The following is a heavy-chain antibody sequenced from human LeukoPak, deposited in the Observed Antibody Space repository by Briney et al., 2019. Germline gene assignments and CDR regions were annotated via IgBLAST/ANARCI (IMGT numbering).Heavy chain of an antibody. CDR1: GFTFSSYW. CDR2: INTDGSST. V-gene: IGHV3-74*01. Sequence: GGSLRLSCAASGFTFSSYWMHWVRQAPGKGLVWVSRINTDGSSTSYADSVKGRFTISRDNAKNTLYLQMNSLRAEDTAVYYCATLGQGYYDSSGGGFDIWGQGTMVTVSS. CDR3: ATLGQGYYDSSGGGFDI. D-gene: IGHD3-22*01. J-gene: IGHJ3*02.